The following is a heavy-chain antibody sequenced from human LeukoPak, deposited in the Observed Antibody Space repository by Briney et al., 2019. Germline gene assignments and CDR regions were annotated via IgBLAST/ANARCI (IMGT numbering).Heavy chain of an antibody. V-gene: IGHV3-7*01. CDR2: IKQDGSEK. J-gene: IGHJ4*02. Sequence: GGSLRLSCAASGFTVSSNYMSWVRQAPGKGLEWVANIKQDGSEKYYVDSVKGRSTISRDNAKNSLYLRMNSLRAEDTAVYYCAGSGFDYWGQGTLVTVSS. CDR1: GFTVSSNY. CDR3: AGSGFDY. D-gene: IGHD2-15*01.